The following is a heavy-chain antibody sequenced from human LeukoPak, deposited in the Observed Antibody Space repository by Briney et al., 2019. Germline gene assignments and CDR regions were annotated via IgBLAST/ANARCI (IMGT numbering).Heavy chain of an antibody. J-gene: IGHJ4*02. CDR2: INHSGST. CDR3: ARGVRIAVAGNIDY. D-gene: IGHD6-19*01. V-gene: IGHV4-34*01. Sequence: SETLSLTCAVYGGSFSGYYWSWIRQPPGKGLEWIGEINHSGSTNYNPSLKSRVTISVDTSKNQFSLKLSSVTAADTAVYYCARGVRIAVAGNIDYWGQGTLVTVSS. CDR1: GGSFSGYY.